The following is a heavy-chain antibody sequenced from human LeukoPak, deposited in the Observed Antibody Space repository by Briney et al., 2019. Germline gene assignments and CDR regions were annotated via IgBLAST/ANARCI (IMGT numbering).Heavy chain of an antibody. CDR2: ISAYNGNT. V-gene: IGHV1-18*01. J-gene: IGHJ3*02. Sequence: ASVKVSCKASGYTFTSYGIRWVRQAPGQGLEWMGWISAYNGNTNYAQKLQGRVTMTTDTSTSTAYMELRSLRSDDTAVYYCARAYCSSTSCYYDAFDIWGQGTMVTVSS. D-gene: IGHD2-2*01. CDR3: ARAYCSSTSCYYDAFDI. CDR1: GYTFTSYG.